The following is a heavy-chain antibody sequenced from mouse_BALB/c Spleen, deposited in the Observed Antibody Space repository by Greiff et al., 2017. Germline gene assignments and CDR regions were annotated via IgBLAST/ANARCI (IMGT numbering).Heavy chain of an antibody. CDR1: GYTFTSYW. CDR2: INPSTGYT. Sequence: VQLQQSGAELAKPGASVKMSCKASGYTFTSYWMHWVKQRPGQGLEWIGYINPSTGYTEYNQKFKDKATLTADKSSSTAYMQLSSLTSEDSAVYYCARSKIYYGNYGGFAYWGQGTLVTVSA. J-gene: IGHJ3*01. D-gene: IGHD2-1*01. CDR3: ARSKIYYGNYGGFAY. V-gene: IGHV1-7*01.